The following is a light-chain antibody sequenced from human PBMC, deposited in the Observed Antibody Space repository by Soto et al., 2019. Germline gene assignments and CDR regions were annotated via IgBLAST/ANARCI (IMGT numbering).Light chain of an antibody. CDR2: EDT. J-gene: IGLJ1*01. V-gene: IGLV2-14*02. CDR3: FSFTTTSTHV. Sequence: QSALTQPASVSGSPGQSITISCTGTSRDVGIYNLVSWYQLHPGKVPKLIIYEDTKRPSGVSNRFSGSKSGNTAYLTISGLQVEDEAEYFCFSFTTTSTHVFGTGTKVTVL. CDR1: SRDVGIYNL.